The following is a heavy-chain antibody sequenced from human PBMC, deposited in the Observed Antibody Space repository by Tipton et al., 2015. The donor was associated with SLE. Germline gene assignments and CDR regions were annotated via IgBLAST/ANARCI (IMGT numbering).Heavy chain of an antibody. D-gene: IGHD3-3*01. J-gene: IGHJ4*02. CDR1: GFSFSTYW. Sequence: SLRLSCAASGFSFSTYWMSWVRQAPGKGLEWVANIKEDGSGKYHVDSVKGRFTISRDNAKNSLYLQMNSLRVEDTAVYYCARGFAGFDYWGQGTLVTVSS. CDR2: IKEDGSGK. CDR3: ARGFAGFDY. V-gene: IGHV3-7*01.